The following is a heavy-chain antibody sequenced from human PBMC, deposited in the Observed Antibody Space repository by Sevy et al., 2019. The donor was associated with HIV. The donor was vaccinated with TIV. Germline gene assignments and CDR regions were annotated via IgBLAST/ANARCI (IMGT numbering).Heavy chain of an antibody. Sequence: ASVKVSCKASGYTFSNFAISWVRQAPGQGLEWMGWISAYNGNTNFAQNLQGRVTMTTDTSTRTAYMELRGLRSDDTAVYYCAGATGVYNPFDYWGQGTLVTVSS. D-gene: IGHD7-27*01. CDR2: ISAYNGNT. V-gene: IGHV1-18*01. CDR3: AGATGVYNPFDY. J-gene: IGHJ4*02. CDR1: GYTFSNFA.